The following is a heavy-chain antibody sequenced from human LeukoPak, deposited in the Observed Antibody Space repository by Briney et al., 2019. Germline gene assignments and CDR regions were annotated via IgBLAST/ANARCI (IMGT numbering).Heavy chain of an antibody. J-gene: IGHJ4*02. D-gene: IGHD5-12*01. CDR1: VFTFIRYS. Sequence: GGSLRLSRASSVFTFIRYSMNWVRQAPGRGRDGVSYISSSSSTIYYADSVKGRFTISRDNAKNSLYLQMNSLRAEDTAVYYCARDSGYEYFDYWGQGTLVTVSS. CDR2: ISSSSSTI. CDR3: ARDSGYEYFDY. V-gene: IGHV3-48*04.